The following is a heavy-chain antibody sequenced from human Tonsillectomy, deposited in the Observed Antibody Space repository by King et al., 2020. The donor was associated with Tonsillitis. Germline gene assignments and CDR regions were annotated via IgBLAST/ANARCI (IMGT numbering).Heavy chain of an antibody. CDR2: IYPDDSDT. Sequence: DEQLVQSGAEVKKPGEALHISCQGSGYSFVSYWIGWVRQVRGKGREWMGIIYPDDSDTRYSPSFQGQVNISVEKSNAVAYLQWSSLKPSDTAMYYCGRLPDMHTSGYPDHHFDYWGQGTLVTVSS. CDR3: GRLPDMHTSGYPDHHFDY. D-gene: IGHD6-19*01. J-gene: IGHJ4*02. CDR1: GYSFVSYW. V-gene: IGHV5-51*01.